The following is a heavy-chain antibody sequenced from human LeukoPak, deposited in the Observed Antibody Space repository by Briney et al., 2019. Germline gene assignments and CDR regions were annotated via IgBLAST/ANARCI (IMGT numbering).Heavy chain of an antibody. J-gene: IGHJ6*03. CDR2: ISSSGSTI. V-gene: IGHV3-11*01. Sequence: PGGSLRLSCAASGFTVSSNYMSWVRQAPGKGLEWVSYISSSGSTIYYADSVKGRFTISRDNAKNSLYLQMNSLRAEDTAVYYCARDPPFYDSSGLMDVWGKGTTVTISS. D-gene: IGHD3-22*01. CDR1: GFTVSSNY. CDR3: ARDPPFYDSSGLMDV.